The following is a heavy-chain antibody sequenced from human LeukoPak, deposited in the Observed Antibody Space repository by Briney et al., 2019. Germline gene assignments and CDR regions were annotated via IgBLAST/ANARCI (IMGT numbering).Heavy chain of an antibody. CDR2: ISWNSGSI. Sequence: PEGSLRLSCAASGFTFDDYAMHWVRQAPGKGLEWVSGISWNSGSIGYADSVKGRFTISRDNAKNSLYLQMNSLRAEDTAVYYCASRDKGYYYGMDVWGQGTTVTVSS. CDR3: ASRDKGYYYGMDV. D-gene: IGHD5-24*01. J-gene: IGHJ6*02. V-gene: IGHV3-9*01. CDR1: GFTFDDYA.